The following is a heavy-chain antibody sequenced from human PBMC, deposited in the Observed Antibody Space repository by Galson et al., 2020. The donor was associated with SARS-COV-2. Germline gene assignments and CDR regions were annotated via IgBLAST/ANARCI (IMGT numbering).Heavy chain of an antibody. CDR2: IDPSDSYT. CDR1: GYSFTSYW. CDR3: ARLYGSGSYFHYYMDV. J-gene: IGHJ6*03. D-gene: IGHD3-10*01. V-gene: IGHV5-10-1*01. Sequence: KVSCKGSGYSFTSYWISWVRQMPGKGLEWMGRIDPSDSYTNYSPSFQGHVTISADKSISTAYLQWSSLKASDTAMYYCARLYGSGSYFHYYMDVWGKGTTVTVSS.